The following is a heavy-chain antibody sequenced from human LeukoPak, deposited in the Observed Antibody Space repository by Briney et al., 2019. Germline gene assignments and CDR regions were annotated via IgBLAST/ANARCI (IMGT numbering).Heavy chain of an antibody. D-gene: IGHD1-26*01. CDR3: ARDRDRSGSQSY. J-gene: IGHJ4*02. CDR1: GYTFTSYG. Sequence: ASVKVSCKASGYTFTSYGISWVRQAPGQGLEWMGWISANNGNTKYNTKYAQNLQGRVTMTTDISTSTAYMELRTLRSDDTAIYYCARDRDRSGSQSYWGQGTLVTVSS. V-gene: IGHV1-18*01. CDR2: ISANNGNTKYNT.